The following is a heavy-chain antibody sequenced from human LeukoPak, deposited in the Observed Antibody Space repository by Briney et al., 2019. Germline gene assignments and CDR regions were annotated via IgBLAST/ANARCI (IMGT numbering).Heavy chain of an antibody. J-gene: IGHJ6*02. V-gene: IGHV3-53*01. D-gene: IGHD6-13*01. Sequence: GGSLRLSCAASGFTFSSNYMSWVRQAPGKGLEWVSVIYSGGSTYYADSVKGRFTISRDNSKNTLYLQMNSLRAEDTAVYYCAKKNGYSSSYYYYGMDVWGQGTTVTVSS. CDR3: AKKNGYSSSYYYYGMDV. CDR1: GFTFSSNY. CDR2: IYSGGST.